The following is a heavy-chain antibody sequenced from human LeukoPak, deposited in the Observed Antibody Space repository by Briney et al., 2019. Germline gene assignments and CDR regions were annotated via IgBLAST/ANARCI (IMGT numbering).Heavy chain of an antibody. J-gene: IGHJ3*02. CDR3: AREPVSPDAFDI. CDR1: GGPISSYY. D-gene: IGHD1-14*01. V-gene: IGHV4-4*07. Sequence: ASETLSLTCTVSGGPISSYYWSWIRQPAGKGLEWIGRIYTSGSTNYNPSLKSRVTISVDTSKNQFSLQLNSVTPEDTAVYYCAREPVSPDAFDIWGQGTMVTVSS. CDR2: IYTSGST.